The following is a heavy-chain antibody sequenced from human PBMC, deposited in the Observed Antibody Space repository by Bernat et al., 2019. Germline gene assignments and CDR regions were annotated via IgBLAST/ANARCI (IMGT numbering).Heavy chain of an antibody. CDR3: AKVPAGSGWYFDY. Sequence: QVQLVESGGGVVQPGRSLRLSCAASGFTFSSYGMHWVRQAPGKGLEWVAVISYDGSNKYYADSVKGRFTISRDNSKNTLYLQMNSLRAEDTAVYYCAKVPAGSGWYFDYWGQGTLVTVSS. CDR1: GFTFSSYG. CDR2: ISYDGSNK. J-gene: IGHJ4*02. V-gene: IGHV3-30*18. D-gene: IGHD6-19*01.